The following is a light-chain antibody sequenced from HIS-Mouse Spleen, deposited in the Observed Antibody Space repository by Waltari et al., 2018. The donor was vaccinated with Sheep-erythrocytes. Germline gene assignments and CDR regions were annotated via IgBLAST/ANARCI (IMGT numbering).Light chain of an antibody. CDR1: ALPKKY. J-gene: IGLJ1*01. Sequence: SYELTQPPSVSVSPGQTARITCSGDALPKKYAYWYQQKSGQAPVLVIYEDSKRPSWIPERFSGSSSGTMATLTISGAQVEDEADYYCYSTDSSGNHRVFGTGTKVTVL. CDR2: EDS. V-gene: IGLV3-10*01. CDR3: YSTDSSGNHRV.